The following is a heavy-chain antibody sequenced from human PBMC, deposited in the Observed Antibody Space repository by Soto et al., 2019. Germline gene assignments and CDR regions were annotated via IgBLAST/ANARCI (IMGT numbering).Heavy chain of an antibody. CDR2: ISAYSGDT. Sequence: QVQLVQSGAEVKKPGASVKVSCKASGYTFSNYGISWVRQAPGQGLEWLGWISAYSGDTNFAQRLQGRVTMTTDTSTSTAYMELRSLTSDDTALYYCARDVVAITTGGPDYWGQGTLVTVSS. D-gene: IGHD3-22*01. CDR1: GYTFSNYG. CDR3: ARDVVAITTGGPDY. J-gene: IGHJ4*02. V-gene: IGHV1-18*01.